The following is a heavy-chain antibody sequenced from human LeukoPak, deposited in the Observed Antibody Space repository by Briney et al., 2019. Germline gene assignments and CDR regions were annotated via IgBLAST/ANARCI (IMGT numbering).Heavy chain of an antibody. J-gene: IGHJ5*02. CDR1: GGSISSYY. CDR3: ARGDGYYRFDP. Sequence: SETLSLTRTISGGSISSYYWSWIRQPAGKGLEWIGRIYISETTNYNPSLKSRVTMSVDTSRDQFSLKLSSVTAADTAVYYCARGDGYYRFDPWGQGTLVTVSS. CDR2: IYISETT. V-gene: IGHV4-4*07. D-gene: IGHD5-24*01.